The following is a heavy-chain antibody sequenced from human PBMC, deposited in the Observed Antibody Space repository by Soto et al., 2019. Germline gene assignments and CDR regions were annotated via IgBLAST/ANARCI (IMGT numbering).Heavy chain of an antibody. V-gene: IGHV3-23*01. CDR3: AKSLSYNWNDANWFDP. D-gene: IGHD1-1*01. CDR2: ISGSGGST. Sequence: PGGSLRLSCAASGFTFSSYAMSWVRQAPGKGLEWVSAISGSGGSTYYADSVKGRFTISRDNSKNTLYLQMNSLRAEDTAVCYCAKSLSYNWNDANWFDPWGQGTLVTVS. CDR1: GFTFSSYA. J-gene: IGHJ5*02.